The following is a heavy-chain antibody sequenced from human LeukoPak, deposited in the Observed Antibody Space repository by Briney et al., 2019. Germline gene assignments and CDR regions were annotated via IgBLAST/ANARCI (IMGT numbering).Heavy chain of an antibody. CDR2: IRNENHGYTT. V-gene: IGHV3-72*01. CDR1: GFDFSEHE. CDR3: VRPSQGYFQN. J-gene: IGHJ1*01. Sequence: GRSLRLSCAASGFDFSEHEMDWVRQAPGRGHEWLARIRNENHGYTTEYAASVKGRFTISRDDSTNSLRLQMNSLNTDDTAVYYCVRPSQGYFQNWGQGTLVTVSS.